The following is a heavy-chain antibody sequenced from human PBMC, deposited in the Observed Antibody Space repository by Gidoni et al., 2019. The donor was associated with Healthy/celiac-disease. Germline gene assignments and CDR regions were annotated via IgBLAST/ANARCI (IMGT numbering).Heavy chain of an antibody. V-gene: IGHV4-39*01. CDR2: IYYSGST. D-gene: IGHD4-17*01. Sequence: GGMRSPPGTQLEWIGSIYYSGSTYYNPSLKSRVTISVDTSKNQFSLKLSSVTAADTAVYYCASGDLYGDYGPAYWGQGTLVTVSS. J-gene: IGHJ4*02. CDR3: ASGDLYGDYGPAY.